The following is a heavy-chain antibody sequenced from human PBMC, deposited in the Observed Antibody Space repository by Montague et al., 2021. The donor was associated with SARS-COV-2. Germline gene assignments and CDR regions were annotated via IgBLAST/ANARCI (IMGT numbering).Heavy chain of an antibody. Sequence: TLSLTCAVYVDSISRGSQSQIGRSYGWIREPKGNRMQWFGRIYTNGHFDYNPSLNSRVSMSMDTSKQEFSMRLISVTAADTAVYYCARDAYYFGPGRENHGEFDSWGQGILVTVSS. CDR3: ARDAYYFGPGRENHGEFDS. D-gene: IGHD2/OR15-2a*01. CDR1: VDSISRGSQS. CDR2: IYTNGHF. J-gene: IGHJ5*01. V-gene: IGHV4-61*02.